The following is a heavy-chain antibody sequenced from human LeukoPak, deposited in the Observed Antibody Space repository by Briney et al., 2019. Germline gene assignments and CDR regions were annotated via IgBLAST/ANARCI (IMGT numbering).Heavy chain of an antibody. V-gene: IGHV1-18*01. Sequence: ASVKVSCKASGYTFTSYGISWVRQAPGQGLEWMGWISAYNGNTNYAQKLQGRVTMTTDTSTSTAYMELRSLRSDDTAVYYCARVMNVAAAGNEYYYYGVDVWGQGTTVTVSS. D-gene: IGHD6-13*01. J-gene: IGHJ6*02. CDR1: GYTFTSYG. CDR3: ARVMNVAAAGNEYYYYGVDV. CDR2: ISAYNGNT.